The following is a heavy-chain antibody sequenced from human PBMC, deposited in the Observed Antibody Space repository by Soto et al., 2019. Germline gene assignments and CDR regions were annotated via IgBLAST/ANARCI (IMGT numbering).Heavy chain of an antibody. Sequence: QVQLVQSGAEVKKPGSSVKVSCKASGGTFSSYAISWVRQAPGQGLEWMGGIIPIFGTANYAQKFQGRVTITADDSTSTAYMELSSLRSEDTAVYYCARDKGGYYDSRGYYRVSVPPDYYYGMDVRGQGTTVTVSS. V-gene: IGHV1-69*01. D-gene: IGHD3-22*01. J-gene: IGHJ6*02. CDR2: IIPIFGTA. CDR3: ARDKGGYYDSRGYYRVSVPPDYYYGMDV. CDR1: GGTFSSYA.